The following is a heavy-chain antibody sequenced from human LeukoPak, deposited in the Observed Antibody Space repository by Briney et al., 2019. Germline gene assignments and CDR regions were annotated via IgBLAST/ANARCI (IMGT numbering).Heavy chain of an antibody. D-gene: IGHD6-13*01. J-gene: IGHJ4*02. CDR3: ARELAAAGFDC. CDR1: GGSIGAYY. Sequence: SETLSLTCTVSGGSIGAYYWSWIRQPPEKGLEWIGYVTYSGTTNCNPSLKSRVAISVDTSKNQFSLKLNSVTAADTAVYYCARELAAAGFDCWGQGNLVTVSS. V-gene: IGHV4-59*01. CDR2: VTYSGTT.